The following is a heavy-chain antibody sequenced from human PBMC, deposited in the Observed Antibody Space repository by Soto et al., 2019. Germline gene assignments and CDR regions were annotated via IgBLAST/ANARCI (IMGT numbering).Heavy chain of an antibody. J-gene: IGHJ4*02. Sequence: EVQLVESGGGLVKPGGSLRLSCAASGFTFSSYSMNWVRQAPGKGLEWVSSISSSSSYIYYADSVKGRFTISRDNAKNSLYLQMNSLRAEDTAVYYCERCLEYYYGSGPDFDYWGQGTLVTVSS. D-gene: IGHD3-10*01. CDR1: GFTFSSYS. CDR2: ISSSSSYI. V-gene: IGHV3-21*01. CDR3: ERCLEYYYGSGPDFDY.